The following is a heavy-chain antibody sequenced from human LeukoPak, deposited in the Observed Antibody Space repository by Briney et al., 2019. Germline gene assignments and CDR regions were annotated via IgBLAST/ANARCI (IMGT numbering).Heavy chain of an antibody. Sequence: ASVKVSCKASGYTFTSYGIIWVRQAPGQGLEWMGWISAYNGNTNYAQKLQGRVTMTTDTSTSTAYMELRSLRSDDTAVYYCARARYSSGWRDYYCYYMDVWGKGTTVTVSS. D-gene: IGHD6-19*01. J-gene: IGHJ6*03. V-gene: IGHV1-18*01. CDR2: ISAYNGNT. CDR1: GYTFTSYG. CDR3: ARARYSSGWRDYYCYYMDV.